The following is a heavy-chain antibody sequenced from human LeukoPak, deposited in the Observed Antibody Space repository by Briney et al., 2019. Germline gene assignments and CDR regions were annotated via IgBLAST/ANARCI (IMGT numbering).Heavy chain of an antibody. J-gene: IGHJ4*02. V-gene: IGHV4-61*02. CDR1: GGSISSGNYD. CDR3: AREGPYYDSSGYIPYFHY. CDR2: IYTSGST. Sequence: PSETLSLTCTVSGGSISSGNYDWHWIRQPAGKGLEWIGRIYTSGSTHYNPSLKSRVTISVDTSKHHFSQKLSSLTAADTAVYYCAREGPYYDSSGYIPYFHYWGQGTLVTVSS. D-gene: IGHD3-22*01.